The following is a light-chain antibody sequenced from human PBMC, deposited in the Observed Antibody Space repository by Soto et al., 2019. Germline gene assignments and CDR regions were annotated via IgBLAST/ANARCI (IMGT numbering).Light chain of an antibody. Sequence: DVVMTQSPGALPVTLGRACSSSFSSSQILLHITGETFLFWYLQKPGQSPQLLIYEVSTRVSGVPDRFSGSGSGTDFTLEISRVETDDVGIYYCMQSTQLPPTFGQGTRLEIK. V-gene: IGKV2D-29*02. CDR1: QILLHITGETF. J-gene: IGKJ5*01. CDR3: MQSTQLPPT. CDR2: EVS.